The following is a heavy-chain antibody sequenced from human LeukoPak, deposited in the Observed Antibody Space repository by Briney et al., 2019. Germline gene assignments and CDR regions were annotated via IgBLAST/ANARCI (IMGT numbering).Heavy chain of an antibody. V-gene: IGHV3-23*01. Sequence: PGGSLRLSCAASGFTFSSYAMSWVRQAPGKGLEWVSGISGSGGSTYYADSVKGRFTISRDNSKNTLYLQMNSLRAEDTAVCYCAKPAYCSGGSCYSIGYFDYWGQGTLVTVSS. CDR2: ISGSGGST. D-gene: IGHD2-15*01. CDR1: GFTFSSYA. J-gene: IGHJ4*02. CDR3: AKPAYCSGGSCYSIGYFDY.